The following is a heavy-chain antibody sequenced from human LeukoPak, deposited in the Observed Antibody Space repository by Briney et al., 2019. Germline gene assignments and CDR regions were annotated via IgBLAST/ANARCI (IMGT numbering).Heavy chain of an antibody. Sequence: SVKVSCKASGGTFSSYAISWVRQAPGQGLEWMGRIIPILGIANHAQKFQGRVTITADKSTSTAYMELSSLRSEDTAVYYCATGANIAAAGTGLGYWGQGTLVTVSS. D-gene: IGHD6-13*01. CDR1: GGTFSSYA. V-gene: IGHV1-69*04. CDR2: IIPILGIA. CDR3: ATGANIAAAGTGLGY. J-gene: IGHJ4*02.